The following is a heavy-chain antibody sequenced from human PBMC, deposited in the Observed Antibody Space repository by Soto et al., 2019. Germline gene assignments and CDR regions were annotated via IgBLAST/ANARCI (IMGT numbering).Heavy chain of an antibody. V-gene: IGHV3-9*01. J-gene: IGHJ6*02. CDR1: GFTFDDYA. D-gene: IGHD3-22*01. Sequence: EVQLVESGGGLVQPGRSLRLSCAASGFTFDDYAMHWVRQAPGKGLEWVSGLSWNSGRIGYADSVKGRFTISRDNAKNSRYMQMNRLRAEDTALYYCAKDIREQTDYYDSSPYCYGMDVWGQGTTVTVSS. CDR3: AKDIREQTDYYDSSPYCYGMDV. CDR2: LSWNSGRI.